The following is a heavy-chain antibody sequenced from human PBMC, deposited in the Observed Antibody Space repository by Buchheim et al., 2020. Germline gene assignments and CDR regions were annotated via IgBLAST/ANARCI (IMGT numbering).Heavy chain of an antibody. D-gene: IGHD5-18*01. CDR1: GFSFSNYW. CDR3: ARGLTGYSHSFVDY. V-gene: IGHV3-74*01. Sequence: EVQLVESGGGLVQPGGSLRLSCAASGFSFSNYWMHWVRQVPGKGLVWVSCINTDGSSTQYADAVKGRFTVSRDNAKNTLYLQTDSLRTEDTAVYSCARGLTGYSHSFVDYWGQGIL. J-gene: IGHJ4*02. CDR2: INTDGSST.